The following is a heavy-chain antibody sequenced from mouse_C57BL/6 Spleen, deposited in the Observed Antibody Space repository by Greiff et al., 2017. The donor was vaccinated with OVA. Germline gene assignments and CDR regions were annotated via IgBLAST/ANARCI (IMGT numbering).Heavy chain of an antibody. Sequence: QVQLQQSGAELVKPGASVKLSCKASGYTFTSYWMQWVKQRPGQGLEWIGEIDPSDSYTNYNQKFKGKATLTVDTSSSTAYMQLSSLTSEDSAVYYCARWGLRDWYFDVWGTGTTVTVSS. CDR1: GYTFTSYW. V-gene: IGHV1-50*01. CDR3: ARWGLRDWYFDV. D-gene: IGHD2-4*01. J-gene: IGHJ1*03. CDR2: IDPSDSYT.